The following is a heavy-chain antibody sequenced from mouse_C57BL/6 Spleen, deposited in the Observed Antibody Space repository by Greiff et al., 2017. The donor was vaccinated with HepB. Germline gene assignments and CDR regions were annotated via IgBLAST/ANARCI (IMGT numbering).Heavy chain of an antibody. J-gene: IGHJ2*01. CDR1: GYTFTDYY. V-gene: IGHV1-26*01. D-gene: IGHD2-4*01. CDR2: INPNNGGT. Sequence: EVQLQQSGPELVKPGASVKISCKASGYTFTDYYMNWVKQSHGKSLEWIGDINPNNGGTSYNQKFKGKATLTVDKSSSTAYMELRSLTSEESAVYYCARWVRWELRNFDYWGQGTTLTVSS. CDR3: ARWVRWELRNFDY.